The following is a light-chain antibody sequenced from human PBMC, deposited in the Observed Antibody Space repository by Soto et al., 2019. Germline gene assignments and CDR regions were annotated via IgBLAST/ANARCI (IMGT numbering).Light chain of an antibody. CDR2: LEGSGSY. Sequence: QSVLTQSSSASASLGPSVKLTCTLSSGHSSYIIAWHQQQPGKAPRYLMKLEGSGSYNKGSGVPDRFSGSSSGADRYLTISNLQFEDEADYYCETWDSNPRVFGGGTQLNVL. CDR1: SGHSSYI. J-gene: IGLJ7*01. V-gene: IGLV4-60*02. CDR3: ETWDSNPRV.